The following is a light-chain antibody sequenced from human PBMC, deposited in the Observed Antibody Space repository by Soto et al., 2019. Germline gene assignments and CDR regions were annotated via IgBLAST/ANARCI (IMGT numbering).Light chain of an antibody. J-gene: IGLJ1*01. Sequence: QSVLTQPPSASGSPGQSVTISCTGTSSDVGDYNYVSWYQQHPGKAPKLMIYEVSKRPSGVPYRFSGSKSGNTASLTVSGLQAEDEADYCCVSYAGSNNLYVFGTGTKLTVL. CDR3: VSYAGSNNLYV. V-gene: IGLV2-8*01. CDR2: EVS. CDR1: SSDVGDYNY.